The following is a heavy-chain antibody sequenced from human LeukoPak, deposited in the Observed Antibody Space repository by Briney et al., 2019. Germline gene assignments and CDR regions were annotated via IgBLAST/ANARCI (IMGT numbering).Heavy chain of an antibody. CDR2: IYYSGNT. Sequence: SETLSLTCSFSGDSISTYYWSWIRQSPGKGLEWVGPIYYSGNTDYNSSLKSRVTISVDTSKSQFSLRLSSVTATDTAVYYCARLRWQLVGPYFDYWGQGILVTVSS. CDR3: ARLRWQLVGPYFDY. CDR1: GDSISTYY. J-gene: IGHJ4*02. V-gene: IGHV4-59*01. D-gene: IGHD1-26*01.